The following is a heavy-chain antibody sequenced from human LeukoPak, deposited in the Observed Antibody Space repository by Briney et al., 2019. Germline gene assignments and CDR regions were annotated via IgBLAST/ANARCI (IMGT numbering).Heavy chain of an antibody. CDR1: GGSINNGGYY. J-gene: IGHJ6*02. D-gene: IGHD2-15*01. CDR2: IYYSGST. Sequence: PSETLSLTCTVSGGSINNGGYYWSWIRQHPGKGLEWIGYIYYSGSTNYNPSLKSRVTISVDTSKNQFSLKLSSVTAADTAVYYCARQGYGYYYGMDVWGQGTTVTVSS. V-gene: IGHV4-61*08. CDR3: ARQGYGYYYGMDV.